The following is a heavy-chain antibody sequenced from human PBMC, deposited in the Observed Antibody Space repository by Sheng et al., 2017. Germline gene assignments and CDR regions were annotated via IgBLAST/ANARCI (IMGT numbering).Heavy chain of an antibody. D-gene: IGHD2-8*01. CDR2: ISGSGSST. CDR3: ARHKTNHFDY. CDR1: GFTFSNYA. Sequence: EVQLLESGGGLVQPGGSLRLSCAASGFTFSNYAMSWVRQAPREGGWSGSQAISGSGSSTYFADSVKGRFTISRDNSKNTLYLQMNSLRAEDTAVFYCARHKTNHFDYWGQGTLVTVSS. V-gene: IGHV3-23*01. J-gene: IGHJ4*02.